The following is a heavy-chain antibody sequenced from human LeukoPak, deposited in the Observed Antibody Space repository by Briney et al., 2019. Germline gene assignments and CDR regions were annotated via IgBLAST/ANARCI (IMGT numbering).Heavy chain of an antibody. Sequence: GGSLRLSCAASGFTFSGYAMNWVRQAPGKGLEFVSYISSSGGTTHYADSVKGRFTISRDNARNSLYLQMDSLRAEDTSIYYCARELQGSGFDPWGQGTLVTVSS. CDR2: ISSSGGTT. D-gene: IGHD6-19*01. CDR3: ARELQGSGFDP. J-gene: IGHJ5*02. CDR1: GFTFSGYA. V-gene: IGHV3-48*03.